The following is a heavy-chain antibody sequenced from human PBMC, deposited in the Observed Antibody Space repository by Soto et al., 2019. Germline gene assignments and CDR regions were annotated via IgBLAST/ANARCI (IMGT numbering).Heavy chain of an antibody. J-gene: IGHJ6*02. CDR2: IIPIFGTA. CDR1: GGTFISYA. D-gene: IGHD3-10*01. V-gene: IGHV1-69*06. CDR3: ARAGWFGELGYYYYGMDV. Sequence: SVKVSCKASGGTFISYAISWVRQAPGQGLEWMGGIIPIFGTANYAQKFQGRVTITADKSTSTAYMELSSLRSEDTAVYYCARAGWFGELGYYYYGMDVWGQGTTVTVSS.